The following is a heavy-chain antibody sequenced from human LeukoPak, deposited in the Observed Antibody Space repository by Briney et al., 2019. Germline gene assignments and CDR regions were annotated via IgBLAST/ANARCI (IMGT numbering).Heavy chain of an antibody. CDR3: ARGNYYYYHMDV. V-gene: IGHV3-66*02. J-gene: IGHJ6*03. CDR2: IYSGGST. CDR1: GFTVSSNY. Sequence: GGSLRLSCAASGFTVSSNYMSWVRQAPGKGLEWVSVIYSGGSTYYADSVKGRFTISRDNSKNTLYLQMNSLRAEDTAVYYCARGNYYYYHMDVWGKGTTVTVSS.